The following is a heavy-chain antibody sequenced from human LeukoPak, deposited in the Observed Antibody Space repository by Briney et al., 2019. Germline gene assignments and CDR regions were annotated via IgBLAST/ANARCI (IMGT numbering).Heavy chain of an antibody. J-gene: IGHJ2*01. Sequence: GGSLRLSCAASGFTFSSYAMSWVRQAPGKGLEWVSYISSSSSTIYYADSVKGRFTISRDNAKNSLYLQMNSLRAEDTAVYYCARATVVPAASWYFDLWGRGTLVTVSS. D-gene: IGHD2-2*01. CDR3: ARATVVPAASWYFDL. V-gene: IGHV3-48*01. CDR2: ISSSSSTI. CDR1: GFTFSSYA.